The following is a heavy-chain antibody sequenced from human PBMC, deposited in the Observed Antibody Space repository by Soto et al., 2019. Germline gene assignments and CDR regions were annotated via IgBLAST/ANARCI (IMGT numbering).Heavy chain of an antibody. D-gene: IGHD3-10*01. CDR2: IGAYTGNT. CDR1: GYIFNTYV. CDR3: ARGDGSGSFDY. Sequence: QVQLVQSGAEVKKPGASVKVSCKTSGYIFNTYVINWVRQAPGQGLEWMGWIGAYTGNTNYAQQFQGRVTMTTEKSTSTAYMEMTSRRSDDTAVYYCARGDGSGSFDYWGQGTLVTDSS. V-gene: IGHV1-18*01. J-gene: IGHJ4*02.